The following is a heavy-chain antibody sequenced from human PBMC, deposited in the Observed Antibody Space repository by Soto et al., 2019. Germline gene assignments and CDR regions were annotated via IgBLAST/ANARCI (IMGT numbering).Heavy chain of an antibody. D-gene: IGHD5-12*01. CDR3: AKDGGRVATPTYYYYYYMDV. J-gene: IGHJ6*03. CDR2: ISYDGSNK. CDR1: GFTFSSYG. V-gene: IGHV3-30*18. Sequence: GGSLRLSCAASGFTFSSYGMHWVRQAPGKGLEWVAVISYDGSNKYYADSVKGRFTISRDNSKNTLYLQMNSLRAEDTAVYYCAKDGGRVATPTYYYYYYMDVWGKGTTVTVSS.